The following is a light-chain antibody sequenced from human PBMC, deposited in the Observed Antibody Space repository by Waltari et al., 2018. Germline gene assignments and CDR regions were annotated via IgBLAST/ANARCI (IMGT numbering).Light chain of an antibody. CDR1: DSNIASFG. J-gene: IGLJ3*02. CDR2: ENT. Sequence: QSVLTQAPSVSGAPGQRVTISCTAGDSNIASFGFNWYQHLPGRVPKLLIYENTNRPSGVPDRFSGSKSGTSASLAIEGLQPEDEGDYCCQSYDNSLRGSVLFGGGTKVT. V-gene: IGLV1-40*01. CDR3: QSYDNSLRGSVL.